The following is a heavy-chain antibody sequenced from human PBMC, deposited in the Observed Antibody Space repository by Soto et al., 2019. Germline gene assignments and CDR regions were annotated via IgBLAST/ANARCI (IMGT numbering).Heavy chain of an antibody. CDR1: GSSITNSFY. CDR2: ISHTGRT. CDR3: ARDPANLALAVAYFDS. Sequence: SETLSLTCRVSGSSITNSFYWGWIRQSPEKGLEWIGSISHTGRTSYNPSLKSRVSISVDTSKNQFSLTLTSVTAADTAVYYCARDPANLALAVAYFDSWGQGTLVTVSP. J-gene: IGHJ4*02. D-gene: IGHD2-15*01. V-gene: IGHV4-38-2*02.